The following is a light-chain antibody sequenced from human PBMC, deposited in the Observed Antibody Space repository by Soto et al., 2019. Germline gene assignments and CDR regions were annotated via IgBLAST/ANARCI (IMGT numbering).Light chain of an antibody. J-gene: IGLJ3*02. Sequence: QSALTQPASVSGSPGQSITISCTGTTSDVGGYNYVSWFQQYPGKAPKLKIYEVSNRPSGVSHRFSGSKSGNTASLTISDRLAEDEADYYCTSYTSSSTRVFGAGTKLTVL. CDR2: EVS. V-gene: IGLV2-14*01. CDR3: TSYTSSSTRV. CDR1: TSDVGGYNY.